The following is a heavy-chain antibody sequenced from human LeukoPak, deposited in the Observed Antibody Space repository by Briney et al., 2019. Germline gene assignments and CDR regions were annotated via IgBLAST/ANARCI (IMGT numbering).Heavy chain of an antibody. J-gene: IGHJ4*02. D-gene: IGHD6-13*01. CDR1: GGSISSYY. Sequence: PSETLSLTCTVSGGSISSYYWSWIRLPPGKGLEWIGYIYFSGSTNYNPSLKSQVTISVDTSKNQFSLKLSSVTAADTAVYYCARHGYSSSFEYWGQGTLVTVSS. CDR3: ARHGYSSSFEY. V-gene: IGHV4-59*08. CDR2: IYFSGST.